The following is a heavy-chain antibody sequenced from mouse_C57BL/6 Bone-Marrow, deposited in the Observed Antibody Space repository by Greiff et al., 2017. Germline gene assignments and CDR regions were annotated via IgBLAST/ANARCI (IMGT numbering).Heavy chain of an antibody. V-gene: IGHV1-74*01. CDR1: GYTFTSYW. Sequence: VQLQQPGAELVKPGASVKVSCKASGYTFTSYWMHWVKQRPGQGLEWIGRIHPSDSDTNYNQKFKGKATLTVDKSSSTAYMQLSSLTSEDSAVYYCASTTVVAPPFAYWGQGTLVTVSA. J-gene: IGHJ3*01. D-gene: IGHD1-1*01. CDR3: ASTTVVAPPFAY. CDR2: IHPSDSDT.